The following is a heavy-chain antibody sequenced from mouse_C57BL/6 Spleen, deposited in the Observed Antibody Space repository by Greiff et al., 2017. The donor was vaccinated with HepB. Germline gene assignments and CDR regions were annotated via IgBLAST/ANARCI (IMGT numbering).Heavy chain of an antibody. J-gene: IGHJ1*03. CDR1: GYTFTSYD. CDR2: IYPRDGST. D-gene: IGHD1-1*01. Sequence: VQLQQSGPELVKPGASVKLSCKASGYTFTSYDINWVKQRPGQGLEWIGWIYPRDGSTKYNEKFKGKATLTVDTSSSTAYMELHSLTSEDSAVYFCARSHGSSYWYFDVWGTGTTVTVSS. CDR3: ARSHGSSYWYFDV. V-gene: IGHV1-85*01.